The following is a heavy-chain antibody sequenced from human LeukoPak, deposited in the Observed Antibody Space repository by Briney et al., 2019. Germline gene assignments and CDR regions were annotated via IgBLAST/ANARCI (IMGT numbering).Heavy chain of an antibody. CDR2: IKSKTEGGTA. J-gene: IGHJ4*02. Sequence: GGSLKLSCAASGFTFSNAWMSWVRPAPGTRREWLGRIKSKTEGGTADYPAPVKGRFTISRDDSRNTLYLQMNSLTTEDTAVYYCTTQADYWGQGTLVTVSS. CDR1: GFTFSNAW. CDR3: TTQADY. V-gene: IGHV3-15*01.